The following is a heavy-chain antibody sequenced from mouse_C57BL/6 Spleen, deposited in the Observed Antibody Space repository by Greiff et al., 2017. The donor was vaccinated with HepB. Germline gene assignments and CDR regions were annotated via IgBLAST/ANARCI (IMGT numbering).Heavy chain of an antibody. CDR3: TRAAYYDYAYWYFDV. J-gene: IGHJ1*03. D-gene: IGHD2-4*01. V-gene: IGHV3-6*01. CDR2: ISYDGSN. CDR1: GYSITSGYY. Sequence: EVKLLESGPGLVKPSQSLSLTCSVTGYSITSGYYWNWIRQFPGNKLEWMGYISYDGSNNYNPSFKNRISITRDTSKNQFFLKLNSVTTEDTATYDCTRAAYYDYAYWYFDVWGTGTTVTVSS.